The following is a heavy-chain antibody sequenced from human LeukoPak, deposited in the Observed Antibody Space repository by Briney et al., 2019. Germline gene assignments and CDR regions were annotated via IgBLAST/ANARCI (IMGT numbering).Heavy chain of an antibody. V-gene: IGHV4-34*01. Sequence: PSETLSLTCAVYGGSFSGYYWSWIRQPPGKGLEWIGEINHSGSTNYNPSLKSRVTISVDTSKNQFSLKLSSVTAADTAVYYCAREWEYYYGSGSYYKVKYFDYWGQGTLVTVSS. CDR3: AREWEYYYGSGSYYKVKYFDY. J-gene: IGHJ4*02. D-gene: IGHD3-10*01. CDR1: GGSFSGYY. CDR2: INHSGST.